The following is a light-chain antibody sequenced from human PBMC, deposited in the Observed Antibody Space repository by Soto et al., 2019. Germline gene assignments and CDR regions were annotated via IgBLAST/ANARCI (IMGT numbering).Light chain of an antibody. J-gene: IGKJ4*01. CDR2: DAS. Sequence: ETVLTQSPTTLSLSPGERATLSCRASQSVSSYLAWYQQKPGQAPRLLIYDASNRATGIPSRFSGSGSGTDFTLTISSLEPEDFAVYYCYQRINWPPTFGGGAKVEI. V-gene: IGKV3-11*01. CDR1: QSVSSY. CDR3: YQRINWPPT.